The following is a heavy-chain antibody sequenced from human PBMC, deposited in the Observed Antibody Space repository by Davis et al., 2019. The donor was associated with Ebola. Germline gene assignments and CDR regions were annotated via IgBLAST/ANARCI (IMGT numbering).Heavy chain of an antibody. CDR1: GYTFTSYA. Sequence: APVQVSCKASGYTFTSYAMHWVRHAPGQRLEWMGWINAGNGNTKYSQKFQGRVTITRDTSASTAYMGLSSLRSEDSALYYCARGYGEYVGYYYAMDVWGQGTTVTVSS. CDR2: INAGNGNT. V-gene: IGHV1-3*01. CDR3: ARGYGEYVGYYYAMDV. J-gene: IGHJ6*02. D-gene: IGHD4-17*01.